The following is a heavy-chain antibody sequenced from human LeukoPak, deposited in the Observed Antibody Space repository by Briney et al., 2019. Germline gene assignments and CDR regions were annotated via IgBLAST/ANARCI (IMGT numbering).Heavy chain of an antibody. J-gene: IGHJ6*03. Sequence: KPGGSLRLSCAASGFTFDDYGMSWVRQAPGKGLEWVSYISSSGSTIYYADSVKGRFTISRDNAKNSLYLQMNSLRAEDTAVYYCASSGYSSSSYYYYYYYMDVWGKGTTVTVSS. CDR1: GFTFDDYG. CDR3: ASSGYSSSSYYYYYYYMDV. V-gene: IGHV3-11*04. CDR2: ISSSGSTI. D-gene: IGHD6-6*01.